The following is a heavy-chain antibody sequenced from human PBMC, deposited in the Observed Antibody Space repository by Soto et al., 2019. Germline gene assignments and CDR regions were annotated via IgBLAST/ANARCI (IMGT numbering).Heavy chain of an antibody. V-gene: IGHV3-74*01. CDR1: GFTFSSYW. CDR2: INSDGSST. Sequence: EEQLLESGGGLVQPGGSLRLSCAASGFTFSSYWMHWVRQAPGKGLVWVSRINSDGSSTSYADSVKGRFTISRDNAKNTLYLQMNSLRAEDTAVYYCARERRSPLPYYFDYWGQGTLVTVSS. CDR3: ARERRSPLPYYFDY. J-gene: IGHJ4*02.